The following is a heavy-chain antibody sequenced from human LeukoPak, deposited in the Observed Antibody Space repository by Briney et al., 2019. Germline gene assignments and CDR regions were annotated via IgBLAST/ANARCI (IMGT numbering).Heavy chain of an antibody. CDR2: INHSGST. D-gene: IGHD1-26*01. CDR1: GGSFSGYY. CDR3: ARHLSGSFNFDY. V-gene: IGHV4-34*01. J-gene: IGHJ4*02. Sequence: SETLSLTCAVYGGSFSGYYWSWIRQPPGKGLEWIGEINHSGSTNYNPSLKSRVTISVDTSENQFSLKLSSVTAADTAVYYCARHLSGSFNFDYWGQRTLVTVSS.